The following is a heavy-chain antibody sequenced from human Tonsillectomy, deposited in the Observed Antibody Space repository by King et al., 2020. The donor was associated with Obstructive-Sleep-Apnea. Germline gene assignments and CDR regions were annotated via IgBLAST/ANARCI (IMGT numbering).Heavy chain of an antibody. J-gene: IGHJ4*02. CDR2: ISGTGVYT. D-gene: IGHD5-18*01. CDR3: AKDQLWEKDY. Sequence: VQLVESGGGLIQPGGSLRLSCAASGFTFSSYTMSWVRQAPGKGLEWVSGISGTGVYTYYADSVKGRFTVSSDNSKNTLYLQMNRLGAEDTAIYYCAKDQLWEKDYWGQGTLVTVSS. V-gene: IGHV3-23*04. CDR1: GFTFSSYT.